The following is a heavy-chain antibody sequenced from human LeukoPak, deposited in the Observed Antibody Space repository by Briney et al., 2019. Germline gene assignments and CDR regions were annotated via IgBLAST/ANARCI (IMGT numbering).Heavy chain of an antibody. Sequence: SETLSLTCTVSGGSISSYYWSWIRQPPGKGLEWIVYIYYSGSTYYSPSLKTRVTISVDTSKNQFSLKLSSVTAADPAVYYCAKSVTGTTLQPGIRGPLHPASDQPFGYWGQGTLVTVSS. CDR2: IYYSGST. CDR3: AKSVTGTTLQPGIRGPLHPASDQPFGY. V-gene: IGHV4-59*04. CDR1: GGSISSYY. J-gene: IGHJ4*02. D-gene: IGHD1-7*01.